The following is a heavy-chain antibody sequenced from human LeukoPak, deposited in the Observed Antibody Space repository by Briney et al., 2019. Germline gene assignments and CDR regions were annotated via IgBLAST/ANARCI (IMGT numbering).Heavy chain of an antibody. CDR2: FKSKTDGGTT. CDR1: GFTFSKAW. J-gene: IGHJ4*02. CDR3: TKDIGYFDY. V-gene: IGHV3-15*01. Sequence: GGSLRLSCAASGFTFSKAWMSWVRQAPGKGLEWVGRFKSKTDGGTTDYAAPVKGRFIVSRDDSKNTLYLQMNSLRTEDTAVYFCTKDIGYFDYWGQGSLVTVSS.